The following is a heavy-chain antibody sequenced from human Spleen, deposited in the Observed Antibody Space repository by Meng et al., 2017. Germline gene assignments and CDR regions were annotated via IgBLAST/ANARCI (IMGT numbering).Heavy chain of an antibody. D-gene: IGHD6-19*01. Sequence: QEVLQESGPGLVKPSGTLSLTCVVAGGSISSIDWWSWVRQPPGKGLEWIGEIYHGGDTNYNPSLKSRVTIAIDKSKNQFSLKLSSVTAADTAVYYCASWIYSCGWQWGQGALVTVSS. CDR1: GGSISSIDW. V-gene: IGHV4/OR15-8*02. CDR3: ASWIYSCGWQ. J-gene: IGHJ4*02. CDR2: IYHGGDT.